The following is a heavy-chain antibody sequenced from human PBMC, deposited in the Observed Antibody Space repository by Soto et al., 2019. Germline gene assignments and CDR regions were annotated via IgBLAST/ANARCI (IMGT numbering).Heavy chain of an antibody. CDR1: GGSVSSGSYY. D-gene: IGHD2-2*02. CDR2: IYYSGST. Sequence: QVQLQESGPGLVKPSETLSLTCTVSGGSVSSGSYYWSWIRQPPGKGLEWIGYIYYSGSTNYNPRLARRVTIAVDTPQHQFSLKLSSVTAAATAVYYCASVTRTCISTSCYRYYYGMDVWGQGTTVTVSS. V-gene: IGHV4-61*01. J-gene: IGHJ6*02. CDR3: ASVTRTCISTSCYRYYYGMDV.